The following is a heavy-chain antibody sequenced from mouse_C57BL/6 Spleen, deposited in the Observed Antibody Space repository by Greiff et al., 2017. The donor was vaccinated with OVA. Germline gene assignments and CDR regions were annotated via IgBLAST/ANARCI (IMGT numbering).Heavy chain of an antibody. CDR2: ISSGSSTI. Sequence: EVMLVESGGGLVKPGGSLKLSCAASGFTFSDYGMHWVRQAPEKGLEWVAYISSGSSTIYYADTVKGRFTISRDNAKNTLFLQMTSLRSEDTAMYYCARTNYYGSSYCDYWGQGTTLTVSS. V-gene: IGHV5-17*01. CDR1: GFTFSDYG. CDR3: ARTNYYGSSYCDY. J-gene: IGHJ2*01. D-gene: IGHD1-1*01.